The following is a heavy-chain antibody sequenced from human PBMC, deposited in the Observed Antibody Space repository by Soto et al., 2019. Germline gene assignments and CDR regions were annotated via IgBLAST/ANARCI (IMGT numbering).Heavy chain of an antibody. V-gene: IGHV4-59*08. CDR1: GGSISDYD. CDR2: IDYSGKT. Sequence: PSETLSLTCAVSGGSISDYDWTWIRQTPGKRLEWIGYIDYSGKTDYNPSLRSRVNISVDPSKKQFSLKLNFVPAADTAVYYCARRVVVPVADYGMDVWGQGTKVTVSS. J-gene: IGHJ6*02. CDR3: ARRVVVPVADYGMDV. D-gene: IGHD2-2*01.